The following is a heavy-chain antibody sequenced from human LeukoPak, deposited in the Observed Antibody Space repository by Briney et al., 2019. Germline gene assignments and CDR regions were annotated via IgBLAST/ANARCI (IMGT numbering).Heavy chain of an antibody. CDR2: INHSGST. V-gene: IGHV4-34*01. D-gene: IGHD1-20*01. J-gene: IGHJ5*02. CDR3: ARGGSITGTYNWFDP. CDR1: GGSFSGYY. Sequence: SETLSLTCAVYGGSFSGYYWSWIRQPPGKGLEWIGEINHSGSTNYNPSLKSRVTISVDTSKNQFSLKLNSVTAADTAVYYCARGGSITGTYNWFDPWGQGTLVTVSS.